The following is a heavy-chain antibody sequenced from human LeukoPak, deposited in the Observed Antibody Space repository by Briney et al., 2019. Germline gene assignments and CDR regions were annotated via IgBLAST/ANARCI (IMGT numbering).Heavy chain of an antibody. D-gene: IGHD3-22*01. V-gene: IGHV3-48*01. CDR2: ISTSGGPI. J-gene: IGHJ3*02. Sequence: GGSLRLSCATSGFTFSTYSMNWVRQAPGKGLEWVSYISTSGGPIYYADSVKGRFTISRDIAKNSLYLQMNSLRAEDTAVYYCAQLGYYYDSSVYSAYAFDMWGQGTMVTVSS. CDR3: AQLGYYYDSSVYSAYAFDM. CDR1: GFTFSTYS.